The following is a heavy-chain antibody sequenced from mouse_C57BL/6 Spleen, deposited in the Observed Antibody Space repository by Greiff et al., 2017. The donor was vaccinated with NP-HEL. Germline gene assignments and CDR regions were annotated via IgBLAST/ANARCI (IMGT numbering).Heavy chain of an antibody. CDR1: GFTFSDFY. CDR3: ARDGSLYYDYDAFAY. D-gene: IGHD2-4*01. CDR2: SRNKANDYTT. J-gene: IGHJ3*01. V-gene: IGHV7-1*01. Sequence: EVKVVESGGGLVQSGRSLRLSCATSGFTFSDFYMEWVRQAPGKGLEWIAASRNKANDYTTEYSASVKGRFIVSRDTSQSILYLQMNALRAEDTAIYYCARDGSLYYDYDAFAYWGQGTLVTVSA.